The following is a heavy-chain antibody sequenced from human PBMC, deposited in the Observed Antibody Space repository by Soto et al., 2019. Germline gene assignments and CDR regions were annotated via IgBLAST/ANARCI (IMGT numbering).Heavy chain of an antibody. V-gene: IGHV1-18*01. CDR3: ARGGYYDKVWGKLSHYGLDK. CDR1: GYTFIKYG. J-gene: IGHJ6*02. D-gene: IGHD3-16*01. Sequence: QVQLAQSPAEVKKPGASVRVSCKASGYTFIKYGIAWVRQAPGQGLEWMGWISPYDDKTIYAQTFQGRVTLTADRSTRTVYLDLMSLKSNDTAVYYCARGGYYDKVWGKLSHYGLDKWGQGTSVTVSS. CDR2: ISPYDDKT.